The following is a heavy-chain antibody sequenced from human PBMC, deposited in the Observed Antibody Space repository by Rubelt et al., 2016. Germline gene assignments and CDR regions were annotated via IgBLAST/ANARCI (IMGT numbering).Heavy chain of an antibody. Sequence: QVQLVQSGAEVKKPGASVKVSCKASGYTFTSYGISWVRQAPGQGLEWMGWISAYTGNTNYGQKLQGRVTMTTEPSTGTAYMELRSLRSDDTAVYYCARDTRYSSSSNFDYWGQGTLVTVSS. CDR3: ARDTRYSSSSNFDY. V-gene: IGHV1-18*01. CDR2: ISAYTGNT. J-gene: IGHJ4*02. D-gene: IGHD6-13*01. CDR1: GYTFTSYG.